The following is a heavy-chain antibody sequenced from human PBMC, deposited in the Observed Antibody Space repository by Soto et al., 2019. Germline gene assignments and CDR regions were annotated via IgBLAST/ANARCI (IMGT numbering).Heavy chain of an antibody. Sequence: SETLSLTCIVSGVSVTSYTWSWVRQPANKGLEWIGRVFSSVSATYNPSLKSRVSISMDTAENRISLKLDSVTAAGAGVYFCARGGMTTGDTWGPGTLVTVSS. CDR3: ARGGMTTGDT. D-gene: IGHD2-21*02. J-gene: IGHJ4*02. CDR1: GVSVTSYT. V-gene: IGHV4-4*07. CDR2: VFSSVSA.